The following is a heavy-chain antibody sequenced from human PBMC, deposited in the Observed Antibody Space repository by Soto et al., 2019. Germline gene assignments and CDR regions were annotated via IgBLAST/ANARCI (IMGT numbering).Heavy chain of an antibody. CDR2: ISWNSGSI. V-gene: IGHV3-9*01. CDR1: GFTFDDYA. J-gene: IGHJ3*02. CDR3: AKVGVQLEPFDAFDI. D-gene: IGHD1-1*01. Sequence: EVQLVESGGGLVQPGRSLRLSCAASGFTFDDYAMHWVRQAPGKGLEWVSGISWNSGSIGYADSVKGRFTISRDNAKNSLYLQMNSLRAEDTALYYCAKVGVQLEPFDAFDIWGQGTMVTVSS.